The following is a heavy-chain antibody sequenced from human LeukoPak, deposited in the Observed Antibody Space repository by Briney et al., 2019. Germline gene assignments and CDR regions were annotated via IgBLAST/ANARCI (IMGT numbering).Heavy chain of an antibody. J-gene: IGHJ6*03. CDR2: IIPIFGTA. CDR3: AKHPDSSSWYDNYYYMDV. CDR1: GGTFSSYA. Sequence: SVKVSCKASGGTFSSYAISWVRQAPGQGLEWMGGIIPIFGTANYAQKFQGRVTITADESTSTAYMELSSLRSEDTAVYYCAKHPDSSSWYDNYYYMDVWGKGTTVTVSS. D-gene: IGHD6-13*01. V-gene: IGHV1-69*13.